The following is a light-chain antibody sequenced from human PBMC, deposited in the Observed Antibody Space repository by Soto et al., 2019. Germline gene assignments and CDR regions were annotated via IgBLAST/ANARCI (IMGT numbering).Light chain of an antibody. CDR1: QSVGNN. V-gene: IGKV3D-15*01. J-gene: IGKJ1*01. Sequence: EVVMTQSPATLPVSPGVRVTLSCRASQSVGNNLAWYQQRPGQPPRLLIYGASTRDTGVPTRFSGSGSGTEFTLTITSLQSEDFAVYYCQQYNNWPLWTFGQGTKVDIK. CDR2: GAS. CDR3: QQYNNWPLWT.